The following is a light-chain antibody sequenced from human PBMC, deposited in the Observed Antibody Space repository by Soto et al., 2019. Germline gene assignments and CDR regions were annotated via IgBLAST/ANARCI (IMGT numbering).Light chain of an antibody. CDR3: ASWDDSLNGPL. J-gene: IGLJ3*02. V-gene: IGLV1-44*01. Sequence: QAVVTQPPSASGTPGQRVTISCSGSSSNVGKSIVNWYQQLPGAAPKLLIHNDDLRPSGVPDRFSGSKSGTSASLAISGLQSEDEADYYCASWDDSLNGPLFGGGTKVTVL. CDR2: NDD. CDR1: SSNVGKSI.